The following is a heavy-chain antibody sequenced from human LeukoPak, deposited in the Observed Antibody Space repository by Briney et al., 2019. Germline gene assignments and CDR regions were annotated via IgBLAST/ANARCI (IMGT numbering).Heavy chain of an antibody. CDR3: ASGYYYDSSGYYSFDY. D-gene: IGHD3-22*01. J-gene: IGHJ4*02. V-gene: IGHV4-61*02. CDR2: IYTSGST. Sequence: PSETLSLTCTVSGGSISSGSYYWSWIRQPAGKGLEWIGRIYTSGSTNYNPSLKSRVTISVDTSKNQFSLKLSSVTAADTAVDYCASGYYYDSSGYYSFDYWGQGTLVTVSS. CDR1: GGSISSGSYY.